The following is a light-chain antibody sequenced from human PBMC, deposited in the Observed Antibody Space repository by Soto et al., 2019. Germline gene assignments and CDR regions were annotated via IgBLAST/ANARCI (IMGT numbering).Light chain of an antibody. Sequence: DMQMTQSPPSVSASVGDRVTITCRASQGISNWLAWYQQKPGKAPKLLIYAATTLQSGVPSRFSSNGSETDFTLTISSLQPEDFATYYCQQANSFPLTFGGGTKVEIK. J-gene: IGKJ4*01. CDR1: QGISNW. V-gene: IGKV1-12*01. CDR3: QQANSFPLT. CDR2: AAT.